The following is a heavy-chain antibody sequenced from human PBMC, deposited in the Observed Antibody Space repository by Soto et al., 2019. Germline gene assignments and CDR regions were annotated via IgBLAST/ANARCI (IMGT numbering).Heavy chain of an antibody. CDR1: GVSLSTGGVG. D-gene: IGHD2-15*01. CDR2: IYWDDDQ. J-gene: IGHJ4*02. CDR3: AHRRAAKFDY. V-gene: IGHV2-5*02. Sequence: QLTLKASGPTLVQPTQTLTLTCNVSGVSLSTGGVGVGWIRQPPGKALEWLALIYWDDDQRSSPSLKSRLTITKDTSKKQVVITMPNRAPEDTATYYCAHRRAAKFDYWGQGNLVTVSS.